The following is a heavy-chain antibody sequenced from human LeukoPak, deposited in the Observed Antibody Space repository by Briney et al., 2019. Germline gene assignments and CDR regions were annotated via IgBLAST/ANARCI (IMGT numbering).Heavy chain of an antibody. J-gene: IGHJ5*02. CDR1: GFTFSSHG. V-gene: IGHV3-33*06. D-gene: IGHD3-10*01. Sequence: GRSLRLSCAASGFTFSSHGMQWVRQAPGKGLEGVALIWYDGSRTNYVDSVMGGFTISRDSSKNTLYLQMDNLRVEDTAVYFCAKDLSYGSLWFDPWGQGTLVTVSS. CDR3: AKDLSYGSLWFDP. CDR2: IWYDGSRT.